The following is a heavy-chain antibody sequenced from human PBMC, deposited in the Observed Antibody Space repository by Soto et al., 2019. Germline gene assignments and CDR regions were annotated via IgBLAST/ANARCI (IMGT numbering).Heavy chain of an antibody. Sequence: PGGSLRLSCAASGLTFSTYWMHWVRQAPGKGLAWVSRINSDGSSTNYADSVKGRFTISRDNAKNTLYLQMNSLRAEDTAVYYCARDGSYGDFSPFDNWGQGTLVTVSS. J-gene: IGHJ4*02. CDR2: INSDGSST. CDR1: GLTFSTYW. V-gene: IGHV3-74*01. D-gene: IGHD4-17*01. CDR3: ARDGSYGDFSPFDN.